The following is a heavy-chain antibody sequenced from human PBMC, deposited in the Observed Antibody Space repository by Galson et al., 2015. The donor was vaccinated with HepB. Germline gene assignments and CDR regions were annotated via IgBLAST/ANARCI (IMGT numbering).Heavy chain of an antibody. CDR2: IDWDDDK. J-gene: IGHJ3*02. D-gene: IGHD6-19*01. V-gene: IGHV2-70*01. CDR1: GFSLSTSGMC. CDR3: ARARRSSGWGLNAFDI. Sequence: PALVKPTQTLTLTCTFSGFSLSTSGMCVSWIRQPPGKALEWLALIDWDDDKYYSTSLKTRLTISKDTSKNQVVLTMTNMDPVDTATYYCARARRSSGWGLNAFDIWGQGTMVTVSS.